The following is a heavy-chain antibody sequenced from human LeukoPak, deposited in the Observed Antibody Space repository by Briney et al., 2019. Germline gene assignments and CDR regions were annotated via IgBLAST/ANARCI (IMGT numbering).Heavy chain of an antibody. D-gene: IGHD3-22*01. J-gene: IGHJ4*02. CDR3: SRGLDSRKLGY. CDR1: GPYFSSGDQY. V-gene: IGHV4-31*03. Sequence: PSQTLSLTCTVSGPYFSSGDQYWNWIRQSPGKGLEWVGSIHPSGRLYNNPSLESRVTISIDTSKNQFSLNLNSVTAADTAVYFCSRGLDSRKLGYWGQGTLVTVSS. CDR2: IHPSGRL.